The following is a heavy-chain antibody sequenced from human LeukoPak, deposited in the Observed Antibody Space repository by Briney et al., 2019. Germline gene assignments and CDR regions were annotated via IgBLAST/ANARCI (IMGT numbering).Heavy chain of an antibody. V-gene: IGHV1-69*04. CDR1: GGTFSSYA. J-gene: IGHJ4*02. CDR2: IIPILGIA. Sequence: SVKVSCKASGGTFSSYAISWVRQAPGQGLEWMGRIIPILGIANYAQKFQGRVTITADKSTSTAYMELSSLRSEDTAVYYCARDTVDTAMNCNYWGQGTLVTVSS. D-gene: IGHD5-18*01. CDR3: ARDTVDTAMNCNY.